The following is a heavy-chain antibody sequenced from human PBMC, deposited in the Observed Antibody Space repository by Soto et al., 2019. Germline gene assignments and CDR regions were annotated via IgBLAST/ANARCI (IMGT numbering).Heavy chain of an antibody. CDR2: ISGSGGTT. D-gene: IGHD2-2*01. J-gene: IGHJ4*02. CDR3: ASRPPVGYCSTTSCYLDY. Sequence: LRLSCAASGFTFSNNAMTWVRQAPGKGLEWVSGISGSGGTTYYADSVKGRFTISRDNSKNTLYLQMNSLKAEDTAVYYCASRPPVGYCSTTSCYLDYWGLGTLVTVSS. V-gene: IGHV3-23*01. CDR1: GFTFSNNA.